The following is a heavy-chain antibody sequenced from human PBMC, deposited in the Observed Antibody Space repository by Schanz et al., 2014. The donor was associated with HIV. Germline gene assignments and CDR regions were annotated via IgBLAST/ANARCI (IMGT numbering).Heavy chain of an antibody. J-gene: IGHJ4*02. CDR1: GYTFTNYG. CDR3: ARGSCSGGTCYSGDH. V-gene: IGHV1-18*01. D-gene: IGHD2-15*01. CDR2: ISGYIGNT. Sequence: QVQLQQSGAEVKKPGSSVKVSCKASGYTFTNYGINWVRQAPGQGLEWMGWISGYIGNTDYAQNLQDRVTMTADTFTSTAYMELRSLTSDDTAVYYCARGSCSGGTCYSGDHWGQGTLVTVSA.